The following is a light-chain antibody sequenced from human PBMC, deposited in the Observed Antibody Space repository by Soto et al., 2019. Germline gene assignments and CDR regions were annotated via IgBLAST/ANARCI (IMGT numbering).Light chain of an antibody. CDR2: GHT. CDR1: SSNIGAGYD. CDR3: KSYAGSNTYV. J-gene: IGLJ1*01. V-gene: IGLV1-40*01. Sequence: QSALTQPPSVSGAPGQRVTISCTGSSSNIGAGYDVHWYQHLPGTAPKLLIYGHTNRPSGVPDRFSGSKSDTSSSLAITGLQAEDEADYFCKSYAGSNTYVFGSGTKVTVL.